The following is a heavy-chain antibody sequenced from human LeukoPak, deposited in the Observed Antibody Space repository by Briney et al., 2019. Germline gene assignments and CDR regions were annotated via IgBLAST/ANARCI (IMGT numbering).Heavy chain of an antibody. CDR1: GYTFTNYG. Sequence: EASVKVSCKASGYTFTNYGISWVRQAPGQGLEWMGWINTYNGNTNYAQKFQGRVTMTTDTSTSTAYMELRSLRSDDTAVYYCARNSPRDVAGRQFLPGVLSLLSQCDNCFDPWGQGTLVSVSS. V-gene: IGHV1-18*04. J-gene: IGHJ5*02. CDR2: INTYNGNT. CDR3: ARNSPRDVAGRQFLPGVLSLLSQCDNCFDP. D-gene: IGHD7-27*01.